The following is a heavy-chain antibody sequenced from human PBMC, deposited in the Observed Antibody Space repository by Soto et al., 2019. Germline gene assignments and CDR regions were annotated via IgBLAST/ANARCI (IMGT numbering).Heavy chain of an antibody. J-gene: IGHJ4*02. CDR3: AKGRASDCPGCTQDY. CDR1: AFTFSSYA. Sequence: LRLSCAASAFTFSSYAMSWVRQAPGKGLEWVSAVSGSGDSTYYADSVKGRFTISRDNSKNTLYLQMNSLRAEDTAVYYCAKGRASDCPGCTQDYWGQGTLVTVSS. CDR2: VSGSGDST. V-gene: IGHV3-23*01. D-gene: IGHD2-21*02.